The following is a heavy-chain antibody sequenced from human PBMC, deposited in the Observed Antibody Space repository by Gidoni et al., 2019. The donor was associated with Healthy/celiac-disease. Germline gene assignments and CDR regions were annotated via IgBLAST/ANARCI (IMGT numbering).Heavy chain of an antibody. J-gene: IGHJ4*02. CDR1: GGSISSRNW. V-gene: IGHV4-4*02. CDR2: IYHSGST. Sequence: QVQLQESGPGLVKPSGTLSLTCAVSGGSISSRNWWSWVRQPPGKGLEWIGEIYHSGSTNYNPSLKSRVTISVDKSKNQFSLKLSSVTAADTAVYYCAGRERYYYDSSGYYPFDYWGQGTLVTVSS. CDR3: AGRERYYYDSSGYYPFDY. D-gene: IGHD3-22*01.